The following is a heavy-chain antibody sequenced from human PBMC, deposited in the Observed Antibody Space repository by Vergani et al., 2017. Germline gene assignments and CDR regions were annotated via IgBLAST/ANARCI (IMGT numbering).Heavy chain of an antibody. CDR1: GDSMNTYY. D-gene: IGHD3-3*01. CDR3: ARGALGWLRQIDS. CDR2: IYDSGDT. J-gene: IGHJ4*02. V-gene: IGHV4-59*01. Sequence: QVQLQESGPGLVKPSETLSLTCSVSGDSMNTYYWTWIRQPPGKGLEWICYIYDSGDTKYNPSLKSRVTMSLDTSKNTFPLNLYSVTAADTAVYYCARGALGWLRQIDSLGQGTLVTVSS.